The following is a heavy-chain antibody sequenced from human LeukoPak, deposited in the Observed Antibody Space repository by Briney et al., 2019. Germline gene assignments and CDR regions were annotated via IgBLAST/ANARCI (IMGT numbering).Heavy chain of an antibody. CDR1: GFTVSSNY. CDR3: ARGRSYSGSSFFDY. D-gene: IGHD1-26*01. Sequence: GGSLRLSCAASGFTVSSNYMSWVRQAPGKGLEWVSVIYSGGSTYYADSVKGRFTISRDNSKNTLYLQMNSLRAEDTAVYYCARGRSYSGSSFFDYWGQGTLVTVSS. V-gene: IGHV3-53*01. J-gene: IGHJ4*02. CDR2: IYSGGST.